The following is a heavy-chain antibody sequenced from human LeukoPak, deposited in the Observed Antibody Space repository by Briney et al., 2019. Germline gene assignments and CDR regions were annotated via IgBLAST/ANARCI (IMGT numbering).Heavy chain of an antibody. CDR2: IKQDGSEK. CDR1: GLTFSSYW. J-gene: IGHJ4*02. Sequence: AGGSLRLSCAASGLTFSSYWMSWVRQAPGKGLEWVANIKQDGSEKYYVDSVKGRFTISRDNAKNSLYLQMNSLRAEDTAVYYCASQVEMATILDYWGQGTLVTVSS. V-gene: IGHV3-7*01. D-gene: IGHD5-24*01. CDR3: ASQVEMATILDY.